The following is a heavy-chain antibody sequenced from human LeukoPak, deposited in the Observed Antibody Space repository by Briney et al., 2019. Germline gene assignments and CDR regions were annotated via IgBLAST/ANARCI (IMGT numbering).Heavy chain of an antibody. Sequence: GSLRLSCAASGFTFSGFAMCWIRQPPGKGLEWIGEINHSGSTNYNPSLKSRVTISVDTSKNQFSLKLSSVTAADTAVYYCARWGEWFLDYWGQGTLVTVSS. D-gene: IGHD3-3*01. CDR3: ARWGEWFLDY. J-gene: IGHJ4*02. CDR2: INHSGST. CDR1: GFTFSGFA. V-gene: IGHV4-34*01.